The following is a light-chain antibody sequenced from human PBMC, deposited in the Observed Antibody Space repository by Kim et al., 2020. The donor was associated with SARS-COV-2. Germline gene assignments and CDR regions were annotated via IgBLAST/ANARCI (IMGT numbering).Light chain of an antibody. CDR3: QQRSNWPLT. J-gene: IGKJ3*01. CDR1: QSVRSF. CDR2: DAS. V-gene: IGKV3-11*01. Sequence: EIVLTQSPATLSLSPGERATLSCRASQSVRSFLVWYQQKSGQAPRLLIYDASNRATGIPARFSGSGSGTDFTLTISSLEPEDFAVYYCQQRSNWPLTFGPGTKVDIK.